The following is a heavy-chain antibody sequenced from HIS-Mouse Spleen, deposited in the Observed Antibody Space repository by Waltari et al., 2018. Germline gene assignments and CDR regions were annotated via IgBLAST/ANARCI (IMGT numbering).Heavy chain of an antibody. J-gene: IGHJ1*01. Sequence: QVQLQQWGAGLLKPSETLSLTCAVSCGSFSGYYWSWTRQPPGKGLEWIGEINHSGSTNYNPSLKSRVTISVDTSKNQFSLKLSSVTAADTAVYYCARGALRGSYYWGEYFQHWGQGTLVTVSS. D-gene: IGHD1-26*01. CDR3: ARGALRGSYYWGEYFQH. V-gene: IGHV4-34*01. CDR2: INHSGST. CDR1: CGSFSGYY.